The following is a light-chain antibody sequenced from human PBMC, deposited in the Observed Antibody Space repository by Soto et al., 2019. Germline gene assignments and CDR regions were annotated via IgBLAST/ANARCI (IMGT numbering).Light chain of an antibody. J-gene: IGKJ4*01. CDR3: QQVKTYPRT. Sequence: DIHLTQSPSFLSASVGDRVTITCRPSQAVPNNMAWYQQKPGKPPKLLFYEESTLHSGVPSRFSGRKSGTQFTLTIDSLQPEDFATYYCQQVKTYPRTSGGGTKVEIK. CDR2: EES. V-gene: IGKV1-9*01. CDR1: QAVPNN.